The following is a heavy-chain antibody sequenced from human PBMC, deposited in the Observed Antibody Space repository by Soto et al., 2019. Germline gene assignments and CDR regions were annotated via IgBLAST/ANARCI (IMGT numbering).Heavy chain of an antibody. Sequence: WGSLRLSCVASGFTFSSYGMHWVRQAPGKGLEWVAIISYDGSNTYYADSVKGRFTISRDNSKNTLYLQMNSLRAEDTSVYYCAKEGGLSGSYYISSSYYFDYWGQGTLVTVS. J-gene: IGHJ4*02. CDR2: ISYDGSNT. CDR3: AKEGGLSGSYYISSSYYFDY. CDR1: GFTFSSYG. D-gene: IGHD1-26*01. V-gene: IGHV3-30*18.